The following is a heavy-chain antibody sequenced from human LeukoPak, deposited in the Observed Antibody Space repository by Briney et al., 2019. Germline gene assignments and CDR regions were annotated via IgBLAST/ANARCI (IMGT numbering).Heavy chain of an antibody. Sequence: PSETLSLTCAVYGGSFSGYYWSWIRRPPGKGLEWIGSIYYSGSTYYNPSLKSRVTISVDTSKNQFSLKLSSVTAADTAVYYCARHPHRNFWSGYWDYWGQGTLVTVSS. CDR3: ARHPHRNFWSGYWDY. D-gene: IGHD3-3*01. CDR1: GGSFSGYY. V-gene: IGHV4-34*01. CDR2: IYYSGST. J-gene: IGHJ4*02.